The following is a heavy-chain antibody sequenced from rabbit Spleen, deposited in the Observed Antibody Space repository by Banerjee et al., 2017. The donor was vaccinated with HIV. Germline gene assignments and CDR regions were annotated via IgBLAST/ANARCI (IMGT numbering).Heavy chain of an antibody. Sequence: QLVESGGGLVQPGGSLKLSCKASGFDFSGYYLSWVRQAPGKGLEWIGYIDPVFGSTYYASWVNGRFTISSDNAQNTLYLQLKSLTAADTATYFCAREDILVAGSFNLWGPGTLVTVS. CDR3: AREDILVAGSFNL. CDR1: GFDFSGYY. CDR2: IDPVFGST. V-gene: IGHV1S7*01. J-gene: IGHJ4*01. D-gene: IGHD4-1*01.